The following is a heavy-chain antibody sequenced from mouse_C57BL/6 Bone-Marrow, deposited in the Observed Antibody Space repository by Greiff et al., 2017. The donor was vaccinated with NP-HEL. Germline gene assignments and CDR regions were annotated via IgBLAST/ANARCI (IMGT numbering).Heavy chain of an antibody. CDR2: IDPENGDT. V-gene: IGHV14-4*01. CDR1: GFNIKDDY. Sequence: EVQLQQSGAELVRPGASVKLSCTAPGFNIKDDYMHWVKQRPEQGLEWIGWIDPENGDTEYASKFQGKATITADTSSNTAYLQLSSLTSEDTAVYYCTLLRYFDYWGQGTTLTVSS. J-gene: IGHJ2*01. CDR3: TLLRYFDY. D-gene: IGHD1-1*01.